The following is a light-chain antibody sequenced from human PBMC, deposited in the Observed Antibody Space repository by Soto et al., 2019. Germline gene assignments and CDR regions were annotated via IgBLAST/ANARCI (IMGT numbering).Light chain of an antibody. CDR1: QRIRYW. J-gene: IGKJ1*01. CDR2: EAS. CDR3: LHLSGAVMT. Sequence: TNPCLASQRIRYWLAGIQQKAGKAPKLMIYEASRLERGVPSRISGSGSGTEFTLTISSWQQDDFAPYYDLHLSGAVMTIGQGTKVDIK. V-gene: IGKV1-5*03.